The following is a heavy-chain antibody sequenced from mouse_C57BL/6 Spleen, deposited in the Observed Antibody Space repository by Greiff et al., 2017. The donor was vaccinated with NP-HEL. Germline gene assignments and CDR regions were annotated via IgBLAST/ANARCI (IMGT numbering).Heavy chain of an antibody. D-gene: IGHD2-4*01. J-gene: IGHJ3*01. CDR3: TQGVWDYAWFAY. Sequence: VQLQQSGAELVRPGASVKLSCTASGFTIKDDYMHWVKQRPEQGLEWIGWIDPENGDTEYASKFQGKATITADTSSNTAYLQLSSLTSEDTAVYYCTQGVWDYAWFAYWGQGTLVTVSA. V-gene: IGHV14-4*01. CDR2: IDPENGDT. CDR1: GFTIKDDY.